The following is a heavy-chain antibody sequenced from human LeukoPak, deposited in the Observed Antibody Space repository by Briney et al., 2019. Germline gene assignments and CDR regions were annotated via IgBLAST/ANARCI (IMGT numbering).Heavy chain of an antibody. V-gene: IGHV3-23*01. J-gene: IGHJ4*02. CDR3: AKEYTGTFSPFPSYFDN. CDR1: GFTFNNYA. CDR2: ISASGVMT. Sequence: GGSLRLSCAASGFTFNNYAMTWVRQAPGKGLEWVSTISASGVMTYYADSVKGLFTVSRDNSKNTLYLQMNSLRAEDTAIYYCAKEYTGTFSPFPSYFDNWGQGTLVTVSS. D-gene: IGHD1-26*01.